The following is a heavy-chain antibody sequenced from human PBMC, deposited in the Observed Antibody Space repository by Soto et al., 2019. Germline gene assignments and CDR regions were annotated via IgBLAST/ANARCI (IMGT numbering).Heavy chain of an antibody. CDR2: ISDSGDAS. V-gene: IGHV3-23*01. CDR3: AKGFGSTWSFFDY. J-gene: IGHJ4*02. D-gene: IGHD6-13*01. Sequence: EVQLLESGGGLVQPGGSLRLSCAASGLTFSTYAMSWVRQAPGKGLERVAGISDSGDASFHADSVKGRFTISRDNSKNTLYLHMISLRAEDKAVYYCAKGFGSTWSFFDYWGQGVLVTVSS. CDR1: GLTFSTYA.